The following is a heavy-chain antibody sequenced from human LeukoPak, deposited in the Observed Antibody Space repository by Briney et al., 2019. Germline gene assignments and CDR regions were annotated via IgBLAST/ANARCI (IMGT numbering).Heavy chain of an antibody. V-gene: IGHV4-34*01. J-gene: IGHJ6*03. CDR1: GGSFSGYY. D-gene: IGHD3-10*01. Sequence: SETLSLTCAVYGGSFSGYYWSWIRQPPGKGLEWIGEINHSRSTNYNPSLKSRVTISVDTSKNQFSLKLSSVTAADTAVYYCARRPSRGYYGSGMTYYYYYYVDVWGKGTTVTISS. CDR2: INHSRST. CDR3: ARRPSRGYYGSGMTYYYYYYVDV.